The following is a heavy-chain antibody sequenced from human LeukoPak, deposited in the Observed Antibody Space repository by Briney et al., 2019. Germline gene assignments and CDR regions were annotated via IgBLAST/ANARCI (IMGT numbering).Heavy chain of an antibody. CDR1: GYTFTGYY. CDR3: ARVRPYSSSWIVSYFDY. D-gene: IGHD6-13*01. V-gene: IGHV1-18*04. Sequence: ASVKVSCKASGYTFTGYYMHWVRQAPGQGLEWMGWISAYNGNTNYAQKLQGRVTMTTDTSTSTAYMELRSLRSDDTAVYYCARVRPYSSSWIVSYFDYWGQGTLVTVSS. CDR2: ISAYNGNT. J-gene: IGHJ4*02.